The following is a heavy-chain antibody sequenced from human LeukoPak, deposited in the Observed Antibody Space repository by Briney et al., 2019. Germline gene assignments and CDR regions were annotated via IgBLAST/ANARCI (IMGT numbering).Heavy chain of an antibody. CDR1: GYTFTSYD. D-gene: IGHD2-2*03. J-gene: IGHJ6*03. Sequence: ASVKVSCKASGYTFTSYDINWVRQATGQGLEWMGWMNPNSGNTGYAQKFQGRVTMTRNTSISTAYMELSSLRSEDTAVYYCAREGDGYCSSTSCQYYYYYMDVWGKGTTVTVSS. CDR2: MNPNSGNT. CDR3: AREGDGYCSSTSCQYYYYYMDV. V-gene: IGHV1-8*01.